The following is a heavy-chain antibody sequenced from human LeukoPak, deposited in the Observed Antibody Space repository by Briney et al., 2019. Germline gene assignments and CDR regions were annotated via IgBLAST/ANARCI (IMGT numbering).Heavy chain of an antibody. Sequence: SETLSLTCAVYGGSFSGYYWSWIRQHPGKGLEWIGYIYYSGSTYYNPSLKSRVTISVDTSKNQFSLKLSSVTAADTAVYYCARESRGYGGNSCWFDPWGQGTLVTVSS. V-gene: IGHV4-31*11. CDR2: IYYSGST. D-gene: IGHD5-12*01. CDR3: ARESRGYGGNSCWFDP. CDR1: GGSFSGYY. J-gene: IGHJ5*02.